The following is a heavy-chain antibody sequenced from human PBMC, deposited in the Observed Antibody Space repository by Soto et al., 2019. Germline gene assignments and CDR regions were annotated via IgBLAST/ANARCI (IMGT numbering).Heavy chain of an antibody. Sequence: SETLSLTCTVSGGSISSGGYYLRWIRQHPGKGLEWIGYIYHSGNTFYNPSLKSRVTISVDTSQNHFSLKLSSVTAADTAIYYCARELALTTHFDYWGQGTLVTVSS. CDR1: GGSISSGGYY. CDR3: ARELALTTHFDY. V-gene: IGHV4-31*03. D-gene: IGHD4-17*01. J-gene: IGHJ4*02. CDR2: IYHSGNT.